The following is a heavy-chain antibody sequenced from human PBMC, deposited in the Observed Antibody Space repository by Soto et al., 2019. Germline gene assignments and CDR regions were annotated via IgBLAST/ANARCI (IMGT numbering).Heavy chain of an antibody. Sequence: GGSLRLSCAASGFTFSGSAMHWVRQASGKGLEWVGRIRSKANSYATAYAASVKGRFAISRDDSKNTAYLQMNSLKTEDTAVYYCAGGRKPVYTITTSLVDYYYFVMAVWGQGTTVTVSS. V-gene: IGHV3-73*01. CDR3: AGGRKPVYTITTSLVDYYYFVMAV. J-gene: IGHJ6*02. CDR1: GFTFSGSA. D-gene: IGHD4-4*01. CDR2: IRSKANSYAT.